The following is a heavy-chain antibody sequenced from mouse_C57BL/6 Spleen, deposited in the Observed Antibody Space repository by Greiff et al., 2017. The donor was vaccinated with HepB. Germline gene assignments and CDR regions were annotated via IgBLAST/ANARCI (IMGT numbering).Heavy chain of an antibody. CDR3: ARDYGSSDYAMDY. CDR2: INPTSSYT. J-gene: IGHJ4*01. D-gene: IGHD1-1*01. Sequence: QVQLKESGAELARPGASVKMSCKASGYTFTSYTMHWVKQRPGQGLEWIGYINPTSSYTKYNQKFKDKATLTADKSSSTAYMQLSSLTSEDSAVYYCARDYGSSDYAMDYWGQGTSVTVSS. V-gene: IGHV1-4*01. CDR1: GYTFTSYT.